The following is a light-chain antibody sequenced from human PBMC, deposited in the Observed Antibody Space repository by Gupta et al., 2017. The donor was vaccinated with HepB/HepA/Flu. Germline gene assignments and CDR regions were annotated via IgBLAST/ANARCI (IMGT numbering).Light chain of an antibody. J-gene: IGLJ2*01. CDR2: SEN. Sequence: QSVLTQPPSASGTPGQRVTISCSGSSSKIGSITVYWYQHSPGRETKLLIHSENLRPSGVAERFSGSKAGTSESLDIRGLQSEDEAEYDGGGWDDRLKNSLFGGGTKMTGL. V-gene: IGLV1-44*01. CDR1: SSKIGSIT. CDR3: GGWDDRLKNSL.